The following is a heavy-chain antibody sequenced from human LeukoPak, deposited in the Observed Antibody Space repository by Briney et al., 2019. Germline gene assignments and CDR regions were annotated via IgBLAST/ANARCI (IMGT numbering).Heavy chain of an antibody. J-gene: IGHJ6*02. CDR2: ISSSTSYI. Sequence: PGGSLRLSCAASGFTFSSYSFNWVRQAPGRGLEWVSCISSSTSYIYYADSVKGRFTISRDNAKNSLYLQMNSLRAEDTAVYYCARDFYGPYYYYGMDVWGQGTTVTVSS. V-gene: IGHV3-21*04. CDR1: GFTFSSYS. CDR3: ARDFYGPYYYYGMDV. D-gene: IGHD2/OR15-2a*01.